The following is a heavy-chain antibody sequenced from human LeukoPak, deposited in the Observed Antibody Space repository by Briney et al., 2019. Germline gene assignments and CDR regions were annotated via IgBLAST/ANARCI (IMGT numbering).Heavy chain of an antibody. CDR2: IYYSGST. V-gene: IGHV4-39*01. Sequence: SETLSLTCTVSGGSISGSSYYWGWIRQPPGKGLEWIGSIYYSGSTYYNPSLKSRVTISVDTSKNQFSLKLSSVTAADTAVYYCARRGTRIAVAATRGYYFDYWGQGTLVTVSS. D-gene: IGHD6-19*01. CDR1: GGSISGSSYY. J-gene: IGHJ4*02. CDR3: ARRGTRIAVAATRGYYFDY.